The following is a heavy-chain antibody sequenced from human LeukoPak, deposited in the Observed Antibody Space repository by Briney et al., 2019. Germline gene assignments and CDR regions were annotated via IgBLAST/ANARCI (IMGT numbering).Heavy chain of an antibody. CDR3: ARVRRADILTGYSYYYYYYMDV. CDR2: MNSNSGNT. D-gene: IGHD3-9*01. V-gene: IGHV1-8*01. CDR1: GYTFTSYD. Sequence: ASVKVSCKASGYTFTSYDINWVRQATGQGLEWMGWMNSNSGNTGYAQKFQARVTFTRITSISTAYMELSSLRSEDTAVYYCARVRRADILTGYSYYYYYYMDVWGKGTTVTVSS. J-gene: IGHJ6*03.